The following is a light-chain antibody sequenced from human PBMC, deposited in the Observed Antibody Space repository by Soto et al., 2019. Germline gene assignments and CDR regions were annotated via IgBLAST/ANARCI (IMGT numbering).Light chain of an antibody. CDR3: SSYAGNNILV. CDR1: SSDIGKYNY. CDR2: EVS. J-gene: IGLJ2*01. V-gene: IGLV2-8*01. Sequence: QSALTQPPSASGSPGQSVTISCTGTSSDIGKYNYVSWYQQYPGTAPKLMIYEVSKRPSGVPDRFSRSKSVNTASLTVSGLQAEDEAEYYCSSYAGNNILVFGGGTKLTVL.